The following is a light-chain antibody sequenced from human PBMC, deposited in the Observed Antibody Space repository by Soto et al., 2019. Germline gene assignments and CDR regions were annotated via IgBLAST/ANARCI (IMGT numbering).Light chain of an antibody. J-gene: IGLJ2*01. V-gene: IGLV2-23*01. CDR1: SSDVGSYNL. CDR2: EAT. CDR3: CSYAGSRTLV. Sequence: QAVVTQPASVSGSPGQSVTISCTGTSSDVGSYNLVSWYQKYPDKAPKLMIYEATKRPSGVSNRFSGSKSGNTASLTISGLQAEDEADYYCCSYAGSRTLVFGGGTKLTVL.